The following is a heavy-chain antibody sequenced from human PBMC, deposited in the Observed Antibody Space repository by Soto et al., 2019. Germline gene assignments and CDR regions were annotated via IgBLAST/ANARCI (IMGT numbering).Heavy chain of an antibody. CDR1: GFTVSSNY. J-gene: IGHJ6*02. CDR2: IYSGGST. Sequence: EVQLVETGGGLIQPGGSLRLSCAASGFTVSSNYMSWVRQAPGKGLEWVSVIYSGGSTYYADSVKGRFTISRDNSKNTLYLQMNSLRAEDTAVYYCARGGSVACYYGMDVWGQGTTVTVSS. CDR3: ARGGSVACYYGMDV. V-gene: IGHV3-53*02. D-gene: IGHD3-10*01.